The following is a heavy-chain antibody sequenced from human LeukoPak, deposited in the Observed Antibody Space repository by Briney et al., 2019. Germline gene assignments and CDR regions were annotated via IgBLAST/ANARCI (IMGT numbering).Heavy chain of an antibody. CDR3: ARDDLGATSAFDI. D-gene: IGHD1-26*01. V-gene: IGHV3-48*01. Sequence: GGSLRLSCAASGFTFSSYSMNWVRQAPGKGLEWVSYISSGSSTIYYADSVKGRFTISRDNSKNTLYLQMNSLRAEDTAVYYCARDDLGATSAFDIWGQGTMVTVSS. CDR2: ISSGSSTI. J-gene: IGHJ3*02. CDR1: GFTFSSYS.